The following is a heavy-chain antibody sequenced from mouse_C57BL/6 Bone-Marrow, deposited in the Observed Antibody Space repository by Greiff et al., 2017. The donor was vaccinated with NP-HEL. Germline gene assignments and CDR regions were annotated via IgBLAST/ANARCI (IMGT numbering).Heavy chain of an antibody. J-gene: IGHJ2*01. CDR2: IDPGNGDT. Sequence: EVQLQQSGAELVRPGASVKLSCTASGFNIKDDYMNWVKQRPEQGLEWIGWIDPGNGDTEYASKFQGKATITADTSSNTAYLQLSSLTSEDTAVYYCTRYYFDDWGQGTTLTVSS. CDR1: GFNIKDDY. CDR3: TRYYFDD. V-gene: IGHV14-4*01.